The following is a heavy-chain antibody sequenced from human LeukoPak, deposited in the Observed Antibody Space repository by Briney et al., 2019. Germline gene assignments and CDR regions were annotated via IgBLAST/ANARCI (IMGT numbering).Heavy chain of an antibody. CDR2: ISSDSYYI. Sequence: GRSLRLSCAASGFTFSSYSMNWVRQAPGKGLDWVSSISSDSYYIYYADSVKGRFTISRDNAKNSLYLQMNSLRVEDTAVYYCARSLIGAPWDYWGQGTLVTVST. V-gene: IGHV3-21*04. CDR1: GFTFSSYS. J-gene: IGHJ4*02. CDR3: ARSLIGAPWDY. D-gene: IGHD3-22*01.